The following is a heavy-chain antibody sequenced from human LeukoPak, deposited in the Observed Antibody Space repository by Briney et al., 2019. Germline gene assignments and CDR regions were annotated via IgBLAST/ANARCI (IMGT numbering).Heavy chain of an antibody. CDR1: GFTFSSYA. Sequence: GGSLRLSCAASGFTFSSYAMHWVRQAPGKGLKWVAVISYDGSNKYYADSVKGRFTISRDNSKNTLYLQMNSLRAEDTAVYYCARGSSYYDSSGYPFDWFDPWGQGTLVTVSS. V-gene: IGHV3-30-3*01. CDR2: ISYDGSNK. J-gene: IGHJ5*02. CDR3: ARGSSYYDSSGYPFDWFDP. D-gene: IGHD3-22*01.